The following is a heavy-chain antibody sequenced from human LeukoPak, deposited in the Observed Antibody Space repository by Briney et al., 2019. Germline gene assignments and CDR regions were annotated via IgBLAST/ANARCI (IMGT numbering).Heavy chain of an antibody. CDR1: GFTFSSYA. D-gene: IGHD3-16*02. CDR2: ISPSGGST. Sequence: GGSRRLSCAASGFTFSSYAMSWVRQAPGERLEWVSAISPSGGSTYYAGSVKGRFTISRDNSKNTLYLQMSSLRAEDTAVYYCAKGRPYDYVWWTYRTGFDYWGQGTLVTVSS. J-gene: IGHJ4*02. CDR3: AKGRPYDYVWWTYRTGFDY. V-gene: IGHV3-23*01.